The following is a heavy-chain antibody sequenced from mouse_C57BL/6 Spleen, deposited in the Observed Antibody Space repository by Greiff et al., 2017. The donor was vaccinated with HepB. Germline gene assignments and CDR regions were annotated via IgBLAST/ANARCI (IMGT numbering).Heavy chain of an antibody. CDR1: GFSLTSYG. D-gene: IGHD2-13*01. CDR2: IWSGGST. CDR3: ARGEGDWFAY. V-gene: IGHV2-2*01. Sequence: QVQLQQSGPGLVQPSQSLSITCTVSGFSLTSYGVHWVRQSPGKGLEWLGVIWSGGSTDYNAAFISRLSISKDNSKSQVFFKMNSLQADDTAIYYCARGEGDWFAYWGQGTLVTVSA. J-gene: IGHJ3*01.